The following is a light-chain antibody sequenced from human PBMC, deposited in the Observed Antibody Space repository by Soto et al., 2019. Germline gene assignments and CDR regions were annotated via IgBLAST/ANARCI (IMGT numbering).Light chain of an antibody. V-gene: IGKV1-5*02. CDR2: DAS. CDR3: QQYETFSGT. J-gene: IGKJ1*01. Sequence: DIQMTQSPSTLSASVGDPVTVICRTSQSVSSWLAWYQQKPGEAPKLLIYDASALPRGVPSRFSGSGSGTKFTLTIASLQPDDFATYYCQQYETFSGTFGPGTKVDIK. CDR1: QSVSSW.